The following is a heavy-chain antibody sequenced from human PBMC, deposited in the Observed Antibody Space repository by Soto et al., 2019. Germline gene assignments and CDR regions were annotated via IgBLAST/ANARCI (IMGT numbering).Heavy chain of an antibody. V-gene: IGHV4-39*01. Sequence: SETLSLTCAVSGASISGSYYYWAWLRQSPGEGPEWIGSVFYTGFTSYNPSLESRVSVSVDTSKSQFSLKLSAVTAADTAVYYCATSQKGYNWNYFDHWGQGALVTVSS. CDR2: VFYTGFT. J-gene: IGHJ4*02. CDR1: GASISGSYYY. D-gene: IGHD1-20*01. CDR3: ATSQKGYNWNYFDH.